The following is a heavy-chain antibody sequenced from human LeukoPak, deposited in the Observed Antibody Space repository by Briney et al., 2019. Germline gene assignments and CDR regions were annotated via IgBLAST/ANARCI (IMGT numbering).Heavy chain of an antibody. CDR1: GYTFTSYG. CDR2: ISAYNGNT. D-gene: IGHD2-2*01. Sequence: ASVKVSCKASGYTFTSYGISWVRQAPGQGLEWMGWISAYNGNTNYAQKLQGRVTMTTDTSTSTAYMELRSLRSDDTAVYYCARRPLSVVPAGPDYWGRGTLVTVSS. CDR3: ARRPLSVVPAGPDY. V-gene: IGHV1-18*01. J-gene: IGHJ4*02.